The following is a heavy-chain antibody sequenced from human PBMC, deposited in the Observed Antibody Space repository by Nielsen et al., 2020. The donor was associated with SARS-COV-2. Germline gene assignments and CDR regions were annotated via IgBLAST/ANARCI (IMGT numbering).Heavy chain of an antibody. CDR3: ARDSQWLVPSFDY. Sequence: WIRQPPGKGLEWVSSISSSSSYIYYADSVKGRFTISRDNAKNSLYLQMNSLRAEDTAVYYCARDSQWLVPSFDYWGQGTLVTVSS. D-gene: IGHD6-19*01. CDR2: ISSSSSYI. V-gene: IGHV3-21*01. J-gene: IGHJ4*02.